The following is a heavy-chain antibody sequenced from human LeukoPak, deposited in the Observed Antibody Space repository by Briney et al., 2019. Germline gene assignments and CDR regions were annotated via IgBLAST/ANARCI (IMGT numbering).Heavy chain of an antibody. CDR3: VRLYRSATSHWFDP. J-gene: IGHJ5*02. CDR2: IYYSGTT. V-gene: IGHV4-39*01. Sequence: SETLSLTCTVSGGSISSSYNYWAWIRQPPGKGLEWIGSIYYSGTTYYNPSLKRRVTISVDTSKNQFSMKLSSVTAADTTVYYCVRLYRSATSHWFDPWGQGTLVTVSS. CDR1: GGSISSSYNY. D-gene: IGHD3-16*02.